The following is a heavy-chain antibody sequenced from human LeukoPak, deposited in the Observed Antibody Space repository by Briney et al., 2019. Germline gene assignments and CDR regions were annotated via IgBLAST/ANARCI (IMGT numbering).Heavy chain of an antibody. J-gene: IGHJ6*02. CDR2: ISHDGSNK. CDR3: ARGPSGWYYYYGMDV. V-gene: IGHV3-30-3*01. CDR1: GFTFSSYA. D-gene: IGHD6-19*01. Sequence: GRSLRLSCAASGFTFSSYAMHWVRQAPGKGLEWVAVISHDGSNKYYADSVKGRFTISRDNSKNTLYLQMNSLRAEDTAVYYCARGPSGWYYYYGMDVWGQGTTVTVSS.